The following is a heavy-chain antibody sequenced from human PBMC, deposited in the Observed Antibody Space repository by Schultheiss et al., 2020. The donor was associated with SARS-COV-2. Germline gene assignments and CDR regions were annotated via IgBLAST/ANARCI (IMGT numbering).Heavy chain of an antibody. CDR2: ISSSGSTI. J-gene: IGHJ6*02. Sequence: GESLKISCAASGFTFSDYYMSWIRQAPGKGLEWVSYISSSGSTIYYADSVKGRFTISRDNAKNSLYLQMNSLRAEDTAVYYCARDRCWAHDFSTSCYHYYGMDVWGQGTTVTVSS. CDR3: ARDRCWAHDFSTSCYHYYGMDV. CDR1: GFTFSDYY. D-gene: IGHD2-2*01. V-gene: IGHV3-11*01.